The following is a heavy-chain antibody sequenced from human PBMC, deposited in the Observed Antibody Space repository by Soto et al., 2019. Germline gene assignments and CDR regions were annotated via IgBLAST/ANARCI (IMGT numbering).Heavy chain of an antibody. D-gene: IGHD1-1*01. CDR2: IYYSGST. J-gene: IGHJ4*02. CDR1: GGSISSYY. CDR3: ARLYNHRFDY. V-gene: IGHV4-59*08. Sequence: SETLSLTCTVSGGSISSYYWSWIRQPPGKGLEWIGYIYYSGSTNYNPSLKSRVTISVDTSKNQFSLKLSSVTAADTAVYYCARLYNHRFDYWGQGSLVTVSS.